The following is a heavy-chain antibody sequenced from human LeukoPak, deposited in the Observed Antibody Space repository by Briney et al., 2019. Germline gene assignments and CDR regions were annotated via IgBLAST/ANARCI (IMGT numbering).Heavy chain of an antibody. Sequence: ASVKVSCKASGYTFTSYAMHWVRQAPGQRLEWMGWINAGNGNTKYSQEFQGRVTITRDTSASTAYMELSSLRSEDMAVYYCARATYCYDSSGYYYGPIFDYWGQGTLVTVSS. CDR2: INAGNGNT. CDR3: ARATYCYDSSGYYYGPIFDY. J-gene: IGHJ4*02. D-gene: IGHD3-22*01. CDR1: GYTFTSYA. V-gene: IGHV1-3*03.